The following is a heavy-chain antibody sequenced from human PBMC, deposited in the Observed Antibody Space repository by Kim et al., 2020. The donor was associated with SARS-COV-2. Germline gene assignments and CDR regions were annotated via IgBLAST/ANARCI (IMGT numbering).Heavy chain of an antibody. Sequence: AVSEKSRITINPDTSKNQFSLQLNSVTPEDTAVYYCATDNLLSSGWYYFDYWGQGTLVTVSS. D-gene: IGHD6-19*01. CDR3: ATDNLLSSGWYYFDY. V-gene: IGHV6-1*01. J-gene: IGHJ4*02.